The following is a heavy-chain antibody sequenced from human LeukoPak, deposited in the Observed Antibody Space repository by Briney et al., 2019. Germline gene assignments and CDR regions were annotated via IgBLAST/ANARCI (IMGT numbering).Heavy chain of an antibody. Sequence: ASVKVSCKASGYTFTGYYMHWVRQAPGQGLEWMGWINPNSGGTNYAQKFQGRVTMTRDMSISTAYMELSRLRSDDTAVYYCAREDNDYVWGSYRFLDYWGQGTLVTVSS. CDR2: INPNSGGT. CDR3: AREDNDYVWGSYRFLDY. J-gene: IGHJ4*02. CDR1: GYTFTGYY. D-gene: IGHD3-16*02. V-gene: IGHV1-2*02.